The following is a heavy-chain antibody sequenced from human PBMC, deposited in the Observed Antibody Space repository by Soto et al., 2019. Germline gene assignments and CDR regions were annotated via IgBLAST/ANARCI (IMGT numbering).Heavy chain of an antibody. CDR1: VFSFMIYS. J-gene: IGHJ4*02. Sequence: AWLCXRLSGSPGVFSFMIYSMNLFGHAPGKGLELLSAISGGGSRTYYADSVKGRFTISRDNSKNTLYLQIHSLRADDTAAYYSAKDASSNTWNIYFEYRGQRTLVKVSS. CDR3: AKDASSNTWNIYFEY. D-gene: IGHD6-13*01. V-gene: IGHV3-23*01. CDR2: ISGGGSRT.